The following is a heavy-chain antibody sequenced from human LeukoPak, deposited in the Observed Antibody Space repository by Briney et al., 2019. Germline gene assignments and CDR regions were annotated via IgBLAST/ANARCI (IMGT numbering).Heavy chain of an antibody. J-gene: IGHJ1*01. V-gene: IGHV4-59*01. CDR2: ISHSGST. CDR3: ARGGWLRRAFFQD. Sequence: KPSETLSLTGNVSGDSSNTYFWSWIRQPPGNGLEGLGYISHSGSTNYNPSLKSRVTLSMDTSKSQFSLSLTSVPAADTAVYYCARGGWLRRAFFQDWGQGTLVTVSS. D-gene: IGHD5-24*01. CDR1: GDSSNTYF.